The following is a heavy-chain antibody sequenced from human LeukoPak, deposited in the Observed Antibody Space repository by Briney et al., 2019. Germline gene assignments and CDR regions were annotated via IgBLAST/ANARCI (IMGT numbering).Heavy chain of an antibody. D-gene: IGHD4-23*01. CDR1: GFTFATYG. Sequence: GGSLRLSCAASGFTFATYGMHWVRLAPGKGLEWVAFIQNDEIDKFYADSVRGRFTVSRDNSKNTLYLQMDSLRPENTAVYYCAKERKLLPFDCWGQGTPVTVSS. J-gene: IGHJ4*02. CDR2: IQNDEIDK. V-gene: IGHV3-30*02. CDR3: AKERKLLPFDC.